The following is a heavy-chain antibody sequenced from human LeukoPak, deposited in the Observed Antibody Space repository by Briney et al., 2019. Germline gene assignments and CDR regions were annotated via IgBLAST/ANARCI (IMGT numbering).Heavy chain of an antibody. CDR3: AKKGQADDGGKPD. V-gene: IGHV3-23*01. CDR1: GFTFSIYD. Sequence: GGPLRLSCAASGFTFSIYDLSWVRQAPGKGLECVSAISRGVGSTYYADSVKGRFTISRDNSKNTLYLQMNNLRVDDTAVYYCAKKGQADDGGKPDWGQGTLVTVSS. J-gene: IGHJ4*02. CDR2: ISRGVGST.